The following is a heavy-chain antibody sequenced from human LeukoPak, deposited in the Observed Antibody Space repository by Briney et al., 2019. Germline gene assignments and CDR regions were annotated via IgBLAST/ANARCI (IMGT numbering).Heavy chain of an antibody. J-gene: IGHJ5*02. V-gene: IGHV4-4*09. Sequence: SETLSLTCTVSGGSISSYYWSWIRQPPGKGLEWIGYIYTSGSTNYNPSLKSRVTISVDTSKNQFSLKLSSVTAADTAVYYCARHLAARLSWFDPWGQGILVTVSS. CDR1: GGSISSYY. CDR2: IYTSGST. CDR3: ARHLAARLSWFDP. D-gene: IGHD6-6*01.